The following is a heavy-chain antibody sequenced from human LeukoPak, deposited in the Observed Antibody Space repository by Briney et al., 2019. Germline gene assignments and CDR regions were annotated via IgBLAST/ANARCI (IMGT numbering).Heavy chain of an antibody. J-gene: IGHJ4*02. CDR2: IYTSGST. D-gene: IGHD3-10*01. V-gene: IGHV4-4*07. CDR3: ARDQGYYGSGSYDY. Sequence: SETLSLTCTVSGGSISSYYWSWIRQPAGKGLEWIGRIYTSGSTNYNPSLKSRVTMSVDTSKNQFSLKLSSVTAADTAVYYCARDQGYYGSGSYDYWGQGTLVTVSS. CDR1: GGSISSYY.